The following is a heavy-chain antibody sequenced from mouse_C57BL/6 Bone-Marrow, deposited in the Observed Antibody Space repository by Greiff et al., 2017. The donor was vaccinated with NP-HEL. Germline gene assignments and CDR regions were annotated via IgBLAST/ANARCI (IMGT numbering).Heavy chain of an antibody. CDR3: TYYYGSSPYAMDY. CDR1: GYTFTSYW. Sequence: EVQLQQPGAELVKPGASVKMSCKASGYTFTSYWITWVKQRPGQGLEWIGWIDPENGDTEYASKFQGKATITADTSSNTAYLQLSSLTSEDTAVYYCTYYYGSSPYAMDYWGQGTSVTVSS. V-gene: IGHV14-4*01. J-gene: IGHJ4*01. CDR2: IDPENGDT. D-gene: IGHD1-1*01.